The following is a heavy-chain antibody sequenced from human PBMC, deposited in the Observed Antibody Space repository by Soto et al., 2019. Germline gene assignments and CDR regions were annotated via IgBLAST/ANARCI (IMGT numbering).Heavy chain of an antibody. V-gene: IGHV1-46*01. Sequence: QVRLVQSGAEVKAPGASVKVSCKAPGDTFTSYYMHWVRQAPGHGLEWMGVINPNGGSTRSAQKFQGRVTMTRDTSTSTVYMELRGLTSEDTAVYYCARSSGGVYGRIIECTNWFAPWGQGTLVTVSS. D-gene: IGHD3-16*01. CDR1: GDTFTSYY. CDR2: INPNGGST. J-gene: IGHJ5*02. CDR3: ARSSGGVYGRIIECTNWFAP.